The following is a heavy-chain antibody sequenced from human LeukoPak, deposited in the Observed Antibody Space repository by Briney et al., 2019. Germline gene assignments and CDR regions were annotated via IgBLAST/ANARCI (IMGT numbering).Heavy chain of an antibody. CDR1: GGSISSSSQY. D-gene: IGHD3-3*01. J-gene: IGHJ4*02. CDR2: IYHTGST. CDR3: MRHPSYESA. Sequence: SETLSLTCTVSGGSISSSSQYWGWLRQPPGKGLEWIASIYHTGSTYYNPSLKSRVTISVDTSKNQFSLKLSSVTAADTAVYYCMRHPSYESAWGQGTLVTVSS. V-gene: IGHV4-39*01.